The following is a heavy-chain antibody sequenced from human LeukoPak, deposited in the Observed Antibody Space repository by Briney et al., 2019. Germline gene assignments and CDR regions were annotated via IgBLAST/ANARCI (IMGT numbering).Heavy chain of an antibody. J-gene: IGHJ4*02. CDR3: ASEGSSGYYYYFDY. CDR2: IYYSGST. D-gene: IGHD3-22*01. CDR1: GGSISSGDYY. V-gene: IGHV4-30-4*01. Sequence: PSETLSLTCTVSGGSISSGDYYWSWIRQPPGKGLEWIGYIYYSGSTYYNPSLKSRVTISVDTSKNQFSPKLSSVTAADTAVYYCASEGSSGYYYYFDYWGQGTLVTVSS.